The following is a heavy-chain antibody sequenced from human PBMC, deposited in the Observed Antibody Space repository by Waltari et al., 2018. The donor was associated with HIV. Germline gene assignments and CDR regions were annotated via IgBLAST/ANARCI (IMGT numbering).Heavy chain of an antibody. V-gene: IGHV4-61*02. J-gene: IGHJ5*02. CDR3: ALERALGPEYGGVLSRGGYFDP. Sequence: VHLREPGPSLVQRSETRSLTCSLSYGSTSRGSFYWSWISPSAGKGLEWIGLIYPRGAATYSPFFKSRTAMAVDTSMNQFALEIYSAIAADTAVYHCALERALGPEYGGVLSRGGYFDPWGQGIQVVVSS. CDR1: YGSTSRGSFY. D-gene: IGHD1-26*01. CDR2: IYPRGAA.